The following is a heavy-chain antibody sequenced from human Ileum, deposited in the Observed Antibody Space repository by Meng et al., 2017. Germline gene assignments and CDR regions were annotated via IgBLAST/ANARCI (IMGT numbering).Heavy chain of an antibody. CDR2: VFYSGST. Sequence: QASGAGVGKPSATLSPACTVSGDSLGTQYWSWIRQPPGKGLEWIGYVFYSGSTNYNPSLKSRVAISADTSKNQVSLKLTSVTAADTAVYYCARSFHESSWGSYRYLFGLWGQGALVTVSS. D-gene: IGHD3-16*02. J-gene: IGHJ4*02. CDR3: ARSFHESSWGSYRYLFGL. V-gene: IGHV4-59*11. CDR1: GDSLGTQY.